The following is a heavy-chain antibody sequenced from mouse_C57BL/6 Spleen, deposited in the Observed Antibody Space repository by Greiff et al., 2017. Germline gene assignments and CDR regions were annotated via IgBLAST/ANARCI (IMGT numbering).Heavy chain of an antibody. CDR1: GYTFTSYW. V-gene: IGHV1-55*01. Sequence: QVQLQQPGAELVKPGASVKMSCKASGYTFTSYWITWVKQRPGQGLEWIGDIYPGSGSTNYNEKFKSKATLTVDTSSSTAYMQLSSRTSEDSAVYYCARDYSNYYAMDYWGQGTSVTVSS. D-gene: IGHD2-5*01. CDR3: ARDYSNYYAMDY. CDR2: IYPGSGST. J-gene: IGHJ4*01.